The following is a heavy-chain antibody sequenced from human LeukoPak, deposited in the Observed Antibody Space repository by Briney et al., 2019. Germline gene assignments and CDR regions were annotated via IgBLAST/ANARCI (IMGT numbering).Heavy chain of an antibody. V-gene: IGHV3-30*03. J-gene: IGHJ3*02. CDR2: ISYDGNNK. CDR1: GFTFSSYG. D-gene: IGHD6-13*01. CDR3: ARDNNDRASWSFDI. Sequence: PGGSLRLSCAASGFTFSSYGMHWVRQAPGKGLEWVAVISYDGNNKYYADSVKGRFTISRDNSKNTLYLQMNSLRAEDTAVYYCARDNNDRASWSFDIWGRGTMVTVSS.